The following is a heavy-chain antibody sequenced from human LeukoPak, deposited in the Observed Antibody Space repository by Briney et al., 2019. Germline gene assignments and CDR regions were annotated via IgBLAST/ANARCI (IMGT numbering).Heavy chain of an antibody. D-gene: IGHD5-18*01. J-gene: IGHJ5*02. CDR3: ARARGSYVTWDWFDP. CDR1: GFTFSSYA. CDR2: ISYDGSNK. Sequence: PGGSLRLSCGASGFTFSSYAMHWVRQAPGKGLEWVAVISYDGSNKYYADSVKGRFTISRDNSKNTLYLQMNSLRAEDTAVYYCARARGSYVTWDWFDPWGQGTLVTVSS. V-gene: IGHV3-30-3*01.